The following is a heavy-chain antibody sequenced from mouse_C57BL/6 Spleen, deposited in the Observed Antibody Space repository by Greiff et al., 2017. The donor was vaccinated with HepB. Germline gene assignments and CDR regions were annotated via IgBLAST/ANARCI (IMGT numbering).Heavy chain of an antibody. D-gene: IGHD4-1*01. CDR1: GYTFTSYW. V-gene: IGHV1-50*01. CDR2: IDPSDSYT. Sequence: VQLQQSGAELVKPGASVKLSCKASGYTFTSYWMQWVKQRPGQGLEWIGEIDPSDSYTNYNQKFKGKATLTVDTSSSTAYMQLSSLTSEDSAVYYCARPSLTGSTSCFAYWGQGTLVTVSA. J-gene: IGHJ3*01. CDR3: ARPSLTGSTSCFAY.